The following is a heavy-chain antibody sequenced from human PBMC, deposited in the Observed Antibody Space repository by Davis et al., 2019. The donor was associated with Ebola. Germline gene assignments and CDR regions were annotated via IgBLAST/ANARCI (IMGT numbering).Heavy chain of an antibody. CDR2: VYSGGTT. Sequence: GESLKISCAASGFTFSSYSMNWVRQAPGKGLEWVSLVYSGGTTYYADSVKGRFTISRDNSKNTLYLQMNSLRAEDTAVYYCAKEERGAPASHRAGYFDYWGQGTLVTVSS. CDR1: GFTFSSYS. CDR3: AKEERGAPASHRAGYFDY. D-gene: IGHD6-13*01. J-gene: IGHJ4*02. V-gene: IGHV3-53*01.